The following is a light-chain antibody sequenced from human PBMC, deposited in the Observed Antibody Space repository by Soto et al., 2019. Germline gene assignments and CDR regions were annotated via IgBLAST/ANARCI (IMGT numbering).Light chain of an antibody. V-gene: IGKV3-20*01. CDR3: QQYAFSPGS. Sequence: EIVLTQSPGTLSLSPGERATLSCRASQSVSNNYLAWYQQKPGQAPRLLIYGASNRATGIPDRFSGSGSGTDFTLTISRLEPEDFALYYCQQYAFSPGSFGQGTKVDIK. J-gene: IGKJ1*01. CDR2: GAS. CDR1: QSVSNNY.